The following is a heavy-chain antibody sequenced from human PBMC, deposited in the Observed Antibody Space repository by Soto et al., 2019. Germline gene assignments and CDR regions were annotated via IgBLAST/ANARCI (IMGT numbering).Heavy chain of an antibody. V-gene: IGHV1-18*01. D-gene: IGHD2-15*01. Sequence: ASVKVSCKASGYTFTSYDINWVRQATGQGLEWMGWINPYNGNTDYAQKLQGRVTLTKNTSTSTAYMDLTTLRSDDTAVYFCARDPGAASFDFWAQGTLVTVSS. CDR2: INPYNGNT. CDR1: GYTFTSYD. CDR3: ARDPGAASFDF. J-gene: IGHJ4*02.